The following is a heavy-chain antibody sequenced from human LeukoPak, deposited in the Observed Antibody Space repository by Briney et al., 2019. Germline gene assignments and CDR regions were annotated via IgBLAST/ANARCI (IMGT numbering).Heavy chain of an antibody. J-gene: IGHJ3*02. D-gene: IGHD3-10*01. CDR1: GFTFNSYA. Sequence: PGGSLRLSCAASGFTFNSYAMSWVRQAPRKGLEWVSAISGCGSTTYYADSVKGRFTMSRDNSKNTLYLHMNRLRGEDTAVYYCAKGEGGSGSYINAFDIWGQGTMVTVSS. CDR2: ISGCGSTT. CDR3: AKGEGGSGSYINAFDI. V-gene: IGHV3-23*01.